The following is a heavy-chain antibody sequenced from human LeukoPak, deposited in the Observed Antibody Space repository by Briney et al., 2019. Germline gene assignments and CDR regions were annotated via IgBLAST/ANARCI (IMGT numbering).Heavy chain of an antibody. Sequence: SGPTLVNPTQTLTLTCTFSGFSLDSSGVGVGWIRQPPGKAPEWLAVIYWDDDKRYNPSLRSRLTMSKDASKSQVFLVISNMDPVDTATYYCAHRRPGHLTGWDNSYFDNWGPGTLVTVSS. CDR1: GFSLDSSGVG. D-gene: IGHD1/OR15-1a*01. CDR3: AHRRPGHLTGWDNSYFDN. CDR2: IYWDDDK. V-gene: IGHV2-5*02. J-gene: IGHJ4*02.